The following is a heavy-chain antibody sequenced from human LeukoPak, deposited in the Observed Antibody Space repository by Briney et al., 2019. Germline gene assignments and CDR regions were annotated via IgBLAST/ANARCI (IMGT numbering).Heavy chain of an antibody. D-gene: IGHD1-14*01. CDR3: ALSWYNAFDI. CDR1: GGSFSGYY. CDR2: INHSGST. J-gene: IGHJ3*02. V-gene: IGHV4-34*01. Sequence: PSETLSLTCAVYGGSFSGYYWSWIRQPPGKGLEWIGEINHSGSTNYNLSLKSRVTISVDTSKNQFSLKLSSVTAADTAVYYCALSWYNAFDIWGQGTMVTVSS.